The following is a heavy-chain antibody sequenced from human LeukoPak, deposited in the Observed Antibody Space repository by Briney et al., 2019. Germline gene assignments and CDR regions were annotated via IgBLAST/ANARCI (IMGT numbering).Heavy chain of an antibody. Sequence: SETLSLTCTVSGASISSYYWSWIRQPPGKGLEWIGYIYYSGSTNYNPSLKSRVTISVDTSKNQFSLKLSSVTAADTAVYYCARLPLQGYSYGYDYWGQGTLVTVSS. V-gene: IGHV4-59*08. CDR2: IYYSGST. CDR1: GASISSYY. CDR3: ARLPLQGYSYGYDY. D-gene: IGHD5-18*01. J-gene: IGHJ4*02.